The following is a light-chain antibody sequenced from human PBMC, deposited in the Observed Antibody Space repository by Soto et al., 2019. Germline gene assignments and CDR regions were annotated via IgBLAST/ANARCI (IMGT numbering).Light chain of an antibody. CDR3: TSYAGSNTYV. V-gene: IGLV2-8*01. Sequence: QSVLTQPPSASGSPGQSVTISCTGTSNDIGNYNYVSWYQHHPGKAPKLMIYEVSKWPSGVPDRFSGSKSGNTASLTVSGLQAEDEADYYCTSYAGSNTYVFGTGTKVTVL. CDR1: SNDIGNYNY. CDR2: EVS. J-gene: IGLJ1*01.